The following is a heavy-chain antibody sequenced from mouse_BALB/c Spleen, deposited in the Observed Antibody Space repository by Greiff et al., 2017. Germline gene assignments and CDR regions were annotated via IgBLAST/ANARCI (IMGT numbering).Heavy chain of an antibody. CDR3: AIIYYGNHGGFAY. V-gene: IGHV2-6-5*01. Sequence: VQRVESGPGLVAPSQSLSITCTVSGFSLTDYGVSWVRQPPGKGLEWLGVIWGGGSTYYNSALKSRLSISKDNSKSQVFLKMNSLQTDDTAMYYCAIIYYGNHGGFAYRGQGTLVTVSA. CDR1: GFSLTDYG. CDR2: IWGGGST. D-gene: IGHD2-1*01. J-gene: IGHJ3*01.